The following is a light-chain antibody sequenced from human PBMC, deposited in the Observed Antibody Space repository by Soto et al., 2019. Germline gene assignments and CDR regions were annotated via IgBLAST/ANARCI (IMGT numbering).Light chain of an antibody. Sequence: DVVMTQSPLSLPVTLGQPASISCRSSQSLVYSDGNTYLNWFQQRPGQSPRRLIYKVSNRDSGVPDRFSGSGSGTDFTLKISRVEAEDVGGYYCMQGTRWPLTVGGGPKVEIK. V-gene: IGKV2-30*01. CDR2: KVS. CDR3: MQGTRWPLT. J-gene: IGKJ4*01. CDR1: QSLVYSDGNTY.